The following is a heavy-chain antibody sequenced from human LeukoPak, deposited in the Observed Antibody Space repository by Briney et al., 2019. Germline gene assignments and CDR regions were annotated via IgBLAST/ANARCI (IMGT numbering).Heavy chain of an antibody. Sequence: PSETLSLTCTVSGGSISSYYWSWIRQPPGKGLEWIGEINHSGSTNYNPSLKTRVTISIDTSNNQFSLKLSSVTAADTAVYYCARGRGVKYNSDRIYSFDYWGQGTLVTVSS. CDR2: INHSGST. J-gene: IGHJ4*02. V-gene: IGHV4-34*01. CDR3: ARGRGVKYNSDRIYSFDY. CDR1: GGSISSYY. D-gene: IGHD1-1*01.